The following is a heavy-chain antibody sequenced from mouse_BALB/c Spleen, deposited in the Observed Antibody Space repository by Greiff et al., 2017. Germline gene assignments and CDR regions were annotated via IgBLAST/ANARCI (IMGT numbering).Heavy chain of an antibody. CDR1: GFTFSSYT. CDR2: ISSGGGNT. CDR3: ARYNYRYDGVYYAMDY. J-gene: IGHJ4*01. Sequence: EVQLVESGGGLVKPGGSLKLSCAASGFTFSSYTMSWVRQTPEKRLEWVATISSGGGNTYYPDSVKGRFTISRDNAKNNLYLQMSSLRSEDTALYYCARYNYRYDGVYYAMDYWGQGTSVTVSS. D-gene: IGHD2-14*01. V-gene: IGHV5-9*03.